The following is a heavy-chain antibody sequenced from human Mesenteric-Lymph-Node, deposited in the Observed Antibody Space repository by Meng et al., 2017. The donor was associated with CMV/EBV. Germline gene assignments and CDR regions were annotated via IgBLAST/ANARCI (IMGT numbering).Heavy chain of an antibody. J-gene: IGHJ6*02. Sequence: SETLSLTCAVCGGSVSSGRNYWSWIRQPPGKGLEWIGYIYYNGNTNYNPSLKSRVTISVDTSKNQFSLKLSSVTAADTAVYYCARNSASGNGDYYKYYGLDVWGQGTTVTVSS. CDR1: GGSVSSGRNY. V-gene: IGHV4-61*01. CDR2: IYYNGNT. CDR3: ARNSASGNGDYYKYYGLDV. D-gene: IGHD2-8*01.